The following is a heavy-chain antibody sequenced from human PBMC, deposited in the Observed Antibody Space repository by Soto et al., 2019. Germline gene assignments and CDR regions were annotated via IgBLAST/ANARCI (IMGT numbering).Heavy chain of an antibody. J-gene: IGHJ6*02. V-gene: IGHV3-7*01. D-gene: IGHD2-21*02. CDR2: IKQDGSEK. CDR1: GFTFSSYW. Sequence: EVQLVESGGGLVQPGGSLRLSCAASGFTFSSYWMSWVRQAPGKGLEWVANIKQDGSEKYYVDSVKGRFTISRDNAKNSLYLQMNSLRAEDTAVYYCARAYCGGDCYSGYYGMDVWGQGTTVTVS. CDR3: ARAYCGGDCYSGYYGMDV.